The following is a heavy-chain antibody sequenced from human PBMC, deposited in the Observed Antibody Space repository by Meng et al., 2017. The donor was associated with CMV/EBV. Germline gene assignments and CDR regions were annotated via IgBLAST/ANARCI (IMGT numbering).Heavy chain of an antibody. D-gene: IGHD2-2*02. J-gene: IGHJ5*02. CDR1: GGSISSYY. CDR3: AREIVVVPAAIDNWFDP. Sequence: QVQRQGSGPGLVKPSETLSLTCTVSGGSISSYYWSWIRQPAGKGLEWIGRIYTSGSTNYNPSLKSRVTMSVDTSKNQSSLKLSSVTAADTAVYYCAREIVVVPAAIDNWFDPWGQGTLVTASS. CDR2: IYTSGST. V-gene: IGHV4-4*07.